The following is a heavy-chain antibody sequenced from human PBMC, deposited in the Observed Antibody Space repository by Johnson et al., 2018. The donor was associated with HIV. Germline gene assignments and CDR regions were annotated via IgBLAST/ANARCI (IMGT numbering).Heavy chain of an antibody. CDR1: GFTFSDYY. CDR2: ISSSGSSR. V-gene: IGHV3-11*04. J-gene: IGHJ3*02. Sequence: QVQLVESGGGLVKPGGSLRLSCAASGFTFSDYYMSWIRQAPGKGLEWVAYISSSGSSRYYADSVKGRFTISRDNTKNLLYLQMNSLRAEDTAVYYCAKEGLRSSLRSGDAFDIWGHGTLVTVSS. CDR3: AKEGLRSSLRSGDAFDI. D-gene: IGHD6-6*01.